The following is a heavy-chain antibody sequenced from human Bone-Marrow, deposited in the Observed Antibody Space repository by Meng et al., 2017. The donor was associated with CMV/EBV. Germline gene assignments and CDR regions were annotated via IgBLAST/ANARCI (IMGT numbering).Heavy chain of an antibody. CDR2: IIPIFGTA. CDR1: GGTFSSYA. Sequence: SVKVSCKASGGTFSSYAISWVRQAPGQGLEWMGGIIPIFGTANYAQKFQGRVTITTDESTSTAYMELSSLRSEDTAVYYCALEEVVYYYYGMDVRGQGTTVTVSS. J-gene: IGHJ6*02. CDR3: ALEEVVYYYYGMDV. V-gene: IGHV1-69*05. D-gene: IGHD1-1*01.